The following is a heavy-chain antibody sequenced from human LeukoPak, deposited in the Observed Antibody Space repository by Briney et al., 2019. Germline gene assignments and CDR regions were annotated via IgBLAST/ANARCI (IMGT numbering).Heavy chain of an antibody. J-gene: IGHJ3*02. D-gene: IGHD3-22*01. Sequence: SVKVSCKASGGTFSSYAISWVRQAPGQGLEWMGGIIPIFGTANYAQKFQGRVTITADKSTSTAYMELSSLRSEDTAVYYCAREPSYYYDSGGLGAFDIWGQGTMVTVSS. CDR2: IIPIFGTA. CDR1: GGTFSSYA. CDR3: AREPSYYYDSGGLGAFDI. V-gene: IGHV1-69*06.